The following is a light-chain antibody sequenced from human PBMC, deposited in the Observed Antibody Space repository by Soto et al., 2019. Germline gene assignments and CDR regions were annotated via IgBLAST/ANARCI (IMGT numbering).Light chain of an antibody. J-gene: IGKJ3*01. CDR1: QDITSY. V-gene: IGKV1-33*01. Sequence: DIQMTQSPSSLSASVGARVTITCQASQDITSYLNWYQHKPGKAPKLLIYDASILEAGVPPRFSGSGSGTDFTLTISSLQPEDVATYYCQHCDYLPIVGPGTTVDFK. CDR2: DAS. CDR3: QHCDYLPI.